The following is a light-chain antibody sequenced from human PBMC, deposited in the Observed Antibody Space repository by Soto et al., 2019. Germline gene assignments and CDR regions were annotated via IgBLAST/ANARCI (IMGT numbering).Light chain of an antibody. J-gene: IGKJ2*01. CDR3: QQYNSYSYT. Sequence: DIQMTQSPSTLSASVGDRVTITCRASQSLSSWLAWYQQKPGKAPKLLIYDASSLESGVPSRLSGSGSGTEFTLTISSLQPDEFATYYCQQYNSYSYTFGQGTKLEIK. V-gene: IGKV1-5*01. CDR2: DAS. CDR1: QSLSSW.